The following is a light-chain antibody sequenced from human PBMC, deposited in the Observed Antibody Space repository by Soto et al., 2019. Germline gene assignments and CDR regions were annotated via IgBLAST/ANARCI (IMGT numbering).Light chain of an antibody. V-gene: IGKV3-15*01. J-gene: IGKJ1*01. CDR1: QSVSSN. Sequence: EIVMTQSPATLSVSPGERATLSCRASQSVSSNLAWYHQKPGQAPRLLIYGASTRATAIPPRFSGSGSATEFSLPIISLLSDDVAVLYCQHQYVWPLTFGQGTKVEIK. CDR3: QHQYVWPLT. CDR2: GAS.